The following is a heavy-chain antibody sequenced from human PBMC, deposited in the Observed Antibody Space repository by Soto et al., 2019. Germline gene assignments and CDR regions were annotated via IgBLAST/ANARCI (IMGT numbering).Heavy chain of an antibody. CDR2: IIPILGIA. J-gene: IGHJ3*02. CDR1: GGTFSSYT. Sequence: QVQLVQSGAEVKKPGSSVKVSCKASGGTFSSYTISWVRQAPGQGLEWMGRIIPILGIANYAQKFQGRVTITADKSTSTAYMELSSLRSEDTAVYYCASPRPIAAAWGWDAFDIWGQGTMVTVSS. V-gene: IGHV1-69*02. CDR3: ASPRPIAAAWGWDAFDI. D-gene: IGHD6-13*01.